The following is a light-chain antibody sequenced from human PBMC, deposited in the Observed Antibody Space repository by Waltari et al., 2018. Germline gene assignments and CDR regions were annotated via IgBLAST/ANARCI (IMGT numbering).Light chain of an antibody. J-gene: IGKJ4*01. V-gene: IGKV1-5*03. CDR3: QQYNSYSLRT. CDR1: QSISNW. CDR2: TAS. Sequence: DIQMTQSPSTLSASVVDRLIITCQASQSISNWLPWYQHKTGKAPKLLIYTASTLESGVPSRFSGSGSGTDFTLTISSLQPDGFATYYCQQYNSYSLRTFGGGTKIEIK.